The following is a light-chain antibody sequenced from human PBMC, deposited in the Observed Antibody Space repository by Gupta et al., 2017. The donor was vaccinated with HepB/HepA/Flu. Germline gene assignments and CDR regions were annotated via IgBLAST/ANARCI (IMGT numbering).Light chain of an antibody. CDR1: QSISTY. J-gene: IGKJ1*01. V-gene: IGKV1-39*01. CDR2: AAS. CDR3: QQTYNTPWT. Sequence: IQLTLSPSSLSASVGDRVTITCRASQSISTYLNWYQHKPGKAPNLLIYAASSLRSGVPSRFSGSGSGTDFTLTISSLQPEDFATYFCQQTYNTPWTFGQGTKVEIK.